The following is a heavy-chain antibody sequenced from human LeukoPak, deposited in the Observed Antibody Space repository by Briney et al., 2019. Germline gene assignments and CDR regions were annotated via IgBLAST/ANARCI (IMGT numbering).Heavy chain of an antibody. CDR3: ARGYDFWSGKGWFDP. D-gene: IGHD3-3*01. CDR2: IYYSGST. J-gene: IGHJ5*02. Sequence: SETLSLTCTVSGGSISSYYWSWIRQPPGKGLEWIGYIYYSGSTNYNPSLKSRVTISVDTSKNQFSPKLSSVTAADTAVYYCARGYDFWSGKGWFDPWGQGTLVTVSS. CDR1: GGSISSYY. V-gene: IGHV4-59*01.